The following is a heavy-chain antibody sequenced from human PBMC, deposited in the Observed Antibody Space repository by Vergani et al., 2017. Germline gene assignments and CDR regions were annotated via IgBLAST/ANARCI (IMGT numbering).Heavy chain of an antibody. CDR3: ARSERATNDYDF. CDR2: ISPYNHKT. Sequence: QVQLVQSGGEVKKPGDSVTVSCKASGYVFKNYVISWVRQAPGQGLEWMGWISPYNHKTNYAQKLQGRVTMTSDASTSTVSLEVRSLRRDDTAVYYCARSERATNDYDFWGRGTLVTVSS. D-gene: IGHD5-24*01. V-gene: IGHV1-18*01. J-gene: IGHJ4*02. CDR1: GYVFKNYV.